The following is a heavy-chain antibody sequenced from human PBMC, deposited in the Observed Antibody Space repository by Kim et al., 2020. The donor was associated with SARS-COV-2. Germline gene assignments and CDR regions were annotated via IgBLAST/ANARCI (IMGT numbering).Heavy chain of an antibody. Sequence: SETLSLTCTVSGGSISSGGYYWSWIRQHPGKGLEWIGYIYYSGSTYYNPSLKSRVTISVDTSKNQFSLKLSSVTAADTAVYYCARYSSGWSEQYYFDYWGQGTLVTVSS. CDR2: IYYSGST. V-gene: IGHV4-31*03. CDR3: ARYSSGWSEQYYFDY. CDR1: GGSISSGGYY. D-gene: IGHD6-19*01. J-gene: IGHJ4*02.